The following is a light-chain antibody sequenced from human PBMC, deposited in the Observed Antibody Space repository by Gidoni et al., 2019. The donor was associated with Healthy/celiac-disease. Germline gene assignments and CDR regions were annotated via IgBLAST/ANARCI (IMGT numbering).Light chain of an antibody. V-gene: IGKV3-20*01. CDR2: GAS. Sequence: EIVLTQSPGTLSLSPGERATLSCWASQSVSSSYLAWYQQKPGQAPRLLIYGASSRATGIPDRFSGSGSGTDFTLTISRLEPEDFAVYYCQQYGSSPLITFXQXTRLEIK. CDR1: QSVSSSY. J-gene: IGKJ5*01. CDR3: QQYGSSPLIT.